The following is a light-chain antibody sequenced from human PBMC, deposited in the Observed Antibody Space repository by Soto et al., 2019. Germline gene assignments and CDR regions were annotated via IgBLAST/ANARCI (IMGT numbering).Light chain of an antibody. V-gene: IGKV3-20*01. CDR2: GSS. Sequence: EVVLTQSPGTLSLSPGERATLSCRASQSVSSNYVAWYQQKPGQAPRLLIFGSSDRATGIPDRFSGSGSGTDFSLTISRLEPEDFAVYYCQQYGSSPPYTFGQGTKLEIK. CDR1: QSVSSNY. J-gene: IGKJ2*01. CDR3: QQYGSSPPYT.